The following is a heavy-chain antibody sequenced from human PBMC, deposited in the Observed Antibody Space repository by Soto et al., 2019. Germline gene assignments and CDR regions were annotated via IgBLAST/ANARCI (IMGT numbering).Heavy chain of an antibody. CDR3: ARDTGWGLGY. V-gene: IGHV4-4*02. Sequence: QVQLQESGPGLVRPSGTLSLTCAVSGDSINSNYCWTWVRQPPGKGLEWIAEIYYSGGTSYNPSLKXXVXILXDKSKNQFSLNLTSVTAADTAMYYCARDTGWGLGYWGQGTLVTVSS. J-gene: IGHJ4*02. CDR2: IYYSGGT. CDR1: GDSINSNYC. D-gene: IGHD6-19*01.